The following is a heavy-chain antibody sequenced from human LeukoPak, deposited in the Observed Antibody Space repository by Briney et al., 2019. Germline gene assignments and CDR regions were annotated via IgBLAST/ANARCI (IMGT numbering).Heavy chain of an antibody. J-gene: IGHJ3*02. D-gene: IGHD3-22*01. V-gene: IGHV3-21*01. CDR2: ISSSSSYI. CDR1: GFTFSSHS. Sequence: GGSLRLSCAASGFTFSSHSMSWVRQAPGKGLEWVSSISSSSSYIYYADSVKGRFTISRDNAKNSLYLHMNSLRAEDTAVYYCARGGSTGYNYNAFDMWGQGTMVAVSS. CDR3: ARGGSTGYNYNAFDM.